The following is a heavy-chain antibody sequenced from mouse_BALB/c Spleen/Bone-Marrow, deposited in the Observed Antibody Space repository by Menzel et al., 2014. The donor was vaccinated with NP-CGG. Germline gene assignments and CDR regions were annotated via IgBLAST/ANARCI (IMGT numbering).Heavy chain of an antibody. CDR2: IWSDGST. CDR3: ARSGTDYAMDY. J-gene: IGHJ4*01. V-gene: IGHV2-6-2*01. D-gene: IGHD4-1*01. Sequence: VQLVESGPDLVAPSQSLSLTCTVSGFSLTSYGLHWVRQPPGKGLEWLGVIWSDGSTTYNSALKSGLSISKDNSKRQVLLKMNSLQTDDTAMYYCARSGTDYAMDYWGQGTSVTVSS. CDR1: GFSLTSYG.